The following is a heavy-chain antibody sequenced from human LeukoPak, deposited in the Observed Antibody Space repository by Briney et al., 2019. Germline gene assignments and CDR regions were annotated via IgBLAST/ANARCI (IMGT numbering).Heavy chain of an antibody. Sequence: GGSLRLSCAASGFTFSDYYMSWIRQAPGEGLEWVSYISSSGSTIYYADSVKGRFTISRDNAKNSLYLQMNSLRAEDTAVYYCARGPPQSIAAAGDYYYYYMDVWGKGTTVTVSS. CDR2: ISSSGSTI. CDR3: ARGPPQSIAAAGDYYYYYMDV. J-gene: IGHJ6*03. V-gene: IGHV3-11*04. D-gene: IGHD6-13*01. CDR1: GFTFSDYY.